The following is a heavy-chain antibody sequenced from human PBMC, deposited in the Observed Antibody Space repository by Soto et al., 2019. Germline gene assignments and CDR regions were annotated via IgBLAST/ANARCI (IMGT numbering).Heavy chain of an antibody. J-gene: IGHJ4*02. CDR3: AREAKDYVDYD. CDR1: GFTVSTNY. CDR2: LYSGGDT. Sequence: PGGSLRLSCAASGFTVSTNYMTWVRQAPGEGLEWVSILYSGGDTYYADSVEGRFTISRDNSKNTLYLQMNSLKADDTAVYYCAREAKDYVDYDWGQGTLVTVS. D-gene: IGHD4-17*01. V-gene: IGHV3-53*01.